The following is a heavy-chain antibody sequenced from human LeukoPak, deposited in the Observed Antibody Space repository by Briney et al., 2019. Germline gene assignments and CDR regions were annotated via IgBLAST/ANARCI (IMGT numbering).Heavy chain of an antibody. Sequence: GASVKVSCKGSGYSFTSYWIGWVRQMPGKGLEWMGIIYPGDSDTRYSPSFQGQVTISADKSISTAYLQWSSLKASDTAMYYCARVVIDCTNGVCYTYYFDYWGQGTLVTVSS. V-gene: IGHV5-51*01. CDR2: IYPGDSDT. CDR1: GYSFTSYW. D-gene: IGHD2-8*01. J-gene: IGHJ4*02. CDR3: ARVVIDCTNGVCYTYYFDY.